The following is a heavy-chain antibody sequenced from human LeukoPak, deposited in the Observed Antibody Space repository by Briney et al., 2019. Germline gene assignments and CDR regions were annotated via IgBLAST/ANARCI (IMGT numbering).Heavy chain of an antibody. J-gene: IGHJ4*02. CDR1: GFTFSSYS. D-gene: IGHD2-2*01. CDR2: IRYDGSNK. CDR3: AKWLPAEYYFDY. Sequence: GGSLRLSCAASGFTFSSYSMNWVRQAPGKGLEWVAFIRYDGSNKYYADSVKGRFTISRDNSKNTLYLQMNSLRAEDTAVYYCAKWLPAEYYFDYWGQGTLVTVSS. V-gene: IGHV3-30*02.